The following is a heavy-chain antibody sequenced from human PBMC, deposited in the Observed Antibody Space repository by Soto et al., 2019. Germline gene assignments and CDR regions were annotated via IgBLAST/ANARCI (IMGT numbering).Heavy chain of an antibody. J-gene: IGHJ4*02. CDR1: GFTFSNYA. CDR2: IGGSGGIT. D-gene: IGHD6-13*01. CDR3: AKLIVAGGTGY. Sequence: ESGGGLVQPGGSLRLSCAASGFTFSNYAMSWVRQAPGKGLEWVSSIGGSGGITYYTDSVKGRFTISRDNSKNTLYLQMNSLRAEDTAVYYCAKLIVAGGTGYWGQGTLVTVSS. V-gene: IGHV3-23*01.